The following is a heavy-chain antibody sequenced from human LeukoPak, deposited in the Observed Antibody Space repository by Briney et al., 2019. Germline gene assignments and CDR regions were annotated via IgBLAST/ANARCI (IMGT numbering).Heavy chain of an antibody. V-gene: IGHV3-33*06. Sequence: PGRSLRLSCAASGFTFSSYGMHWVRQAPGKGLEWVAVIWYDGSNKYYADSVKGRFTISRDNSKNTLYLQMNSLRAEDTAVYYCAKRRDYDILTGYLDYFDYWGQGTLVTVSS. D-gene: IGHD3-9*01. CDR3: AKRRDYDILTGYLDYFDY. CDR2: IWYDGSNK. CDR1: GFTFSSYG. J-gene: IGHJ4*02.